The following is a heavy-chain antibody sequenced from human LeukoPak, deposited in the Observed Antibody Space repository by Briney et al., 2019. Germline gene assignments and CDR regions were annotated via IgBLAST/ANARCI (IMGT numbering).Heavy chain of an antibody. CDR2: MNPNSGNT. D-gene: IGHD4-17*01. Sequence: ASVKVSCKASGYTFSSYEINWVRQDTGQGLEWMGWMNPNSGNTGYAQKFQGRVTMTRNTSISTAYMELSSLRSEDTAVYYCARGTVTTEFDYWGQGTLVTVSS. J-gene: IGHJ4*02. CDR1: GYTFSSYE. V-gene: IGHV1-8*01. CDR3: ARGTVTTEFDY.